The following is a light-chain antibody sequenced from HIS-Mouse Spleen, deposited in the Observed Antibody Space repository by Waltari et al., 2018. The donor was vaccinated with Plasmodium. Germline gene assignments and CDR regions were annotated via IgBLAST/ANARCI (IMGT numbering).Light chain of an antibody. J-gene: IGKJ2*01. CDR2: AAS. CDR3: LQDYNYPYT. CDR1: QGIRND. Sequence: AIQMTQSPSSLSASVGDRVTITCRASQGIRNDLGWYQQKPGKAPKLLISAASSLQSGVPSRFSGSGSGTDFILTISSLQPEDFATYYCLQDYNYPYTFGQGTKLEIK. V-gene: IGKV1-6*01.